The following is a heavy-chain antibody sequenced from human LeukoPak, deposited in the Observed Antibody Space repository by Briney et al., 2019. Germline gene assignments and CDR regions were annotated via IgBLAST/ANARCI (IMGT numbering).Heavy chain of an antibody. CDR1: GFTFSSYS. CDR3: HYYDSSGYYIDY. CDR2: ISSSSSFI. Sequence: GGSLRLSCAASGFTFSSYSMNWVRQAPGKGLEWVSSISSSSSFIYYADSVKGRFTISRDNAKNSLYLQMNSLRAEDTAVYYCHYYDSSGYYIDYWGQGTLVTVSS. D-gene: IGHD3-22*01. J-gene: IGHJ4*02. V-gene: IGHV3-21*01.